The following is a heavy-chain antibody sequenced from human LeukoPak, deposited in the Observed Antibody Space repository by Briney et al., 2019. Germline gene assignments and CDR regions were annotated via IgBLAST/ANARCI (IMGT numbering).Heavy chain of an antibody. CDR2: ISSSGGST. J-gene: IGHJ3*02. V-gene: IGHV3-23*01. D-gene: IGHD2-15*01. Sequence: GGSLRLSCAASGFTFSSYDMSWVRQAPGKGLEWVSAISSSGGSTYYADSVKGRFTISRDNSKNTLYLQMHSLRAEDTAVYYCARDWVVVAATGLVDAFDIWGQGTMVTVSS. CDR3: ARDWVVVAATGLVDAFDI. CDR1: GFTFSSYD.